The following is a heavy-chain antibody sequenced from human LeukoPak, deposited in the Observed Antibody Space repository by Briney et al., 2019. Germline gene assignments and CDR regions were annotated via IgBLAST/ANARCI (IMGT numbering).Heavy chain of an antibody. J-gene: IGHJ4*02. Sequence: GGSLRLSCAAFGFTFSDYSMNWVRQAPGKGLDWVSSISSTSTYILYADSVKGRFTISRDNARNSLYLQMNSLRAEDTAVNYCARFETVAAKPLEYWGQGTLVTVSS. CDR2: ISSTSTYI. V-gene: IGHV3-21*01. CDR3: ARFETVAAKPLEY. CDR1: GFTFSDYS. D-gene: IGHD6-19*01.